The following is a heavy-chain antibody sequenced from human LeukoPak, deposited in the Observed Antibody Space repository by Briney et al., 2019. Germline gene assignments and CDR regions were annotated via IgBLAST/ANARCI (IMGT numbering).Heavy chain of an antibody. CDR1: GFTFSNYG. V-gene: IGHV3-30*02. CDR3: VKDEVFSSGWYFDY. Sequence: GGSLRLSCAASGFTFSNYGMHWVRQAPGKGLEWVAFIRYDGTTKYYADSVKGRFTISRDNSKNTLYLQMNSLRGEDAAVYYCVKDEVFSSGWYFDYWGQGTLVTVSS. CDR2: IRYDGTTK. J-gene: IGHJ4*02. D-gene: IGHD6-19*01.